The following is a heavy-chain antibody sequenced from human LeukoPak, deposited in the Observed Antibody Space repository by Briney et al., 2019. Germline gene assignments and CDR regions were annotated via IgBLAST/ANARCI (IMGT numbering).Heavy chain of an antibody. J-gene: IGHJ4*02. Sequence: ASVKVSCKASGYTFTSYGISWVRQAPGQGLEWMGWISAYNGNTNYAQKLQGGVTMTTDTSTSTAYMELRSLRSDDTAVYYCARGGAWVAYCGGDCYYFDYWGQGTLVTVSS. V-gene: IGHV1-18*01. CDR3: ARGGAWVAYCGGDCYYFDY. CDR1: GYTFTSYG. D-gene: IGHD2-21*02. CDR2: ISAYNGNT.